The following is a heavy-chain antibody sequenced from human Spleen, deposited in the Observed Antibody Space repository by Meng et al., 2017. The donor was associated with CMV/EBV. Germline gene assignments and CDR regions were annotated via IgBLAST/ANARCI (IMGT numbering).Heavy chain of an antibody. CDR3: APIGGHEYRPFDY. V-gene: IGHV3-21*01. D-gene: IGHD6-6*01. CDR1: GFTFSDYA. Sequence: GGSLRLSCTASGFTFSDYALSWVRQAPGKGLEWVSSISSSSSYIYYADSVKGRFTISRDNAKNSLYLQMNSLRAEDTAVYYCAPIGGHEYRPFDYWGQGTLVTVSS. CDR2: ISSSSSYI. J-gene: IGHJ4*02.